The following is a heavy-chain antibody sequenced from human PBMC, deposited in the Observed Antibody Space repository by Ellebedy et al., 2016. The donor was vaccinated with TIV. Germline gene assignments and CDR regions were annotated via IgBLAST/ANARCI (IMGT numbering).Heavy chain of an antibody. CDR3: ARHGGLLWFGEYQNWYFDL. CDR1: GGSISSYY. CDR2: IYYSGST. D-gene: IGHD3-10*01. V-gene: IGHV4-59*08. J-gene: IGHJ2*01. Sequence: MPSETLSLTCTVSGGSISSYYWSWIRQPPGKGLEWIGYIYYSGSTNYNPSLKSRVTISVDTSKNQFSLKLSSVTAADTAVYYCARHGGLLWFGEYQNWYFDLWGRGTLVTVSS.